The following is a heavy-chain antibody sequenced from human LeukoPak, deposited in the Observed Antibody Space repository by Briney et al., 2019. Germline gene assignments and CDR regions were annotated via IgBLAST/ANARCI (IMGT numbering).Heavy chain of an antibody. J-gene: IGHJ6*02. Sequence: GGSLRLSCAASGFTVSSNYMSLVRQAPGKGLEWVSLSYSGGSTYYADSVKGRFTISRDNSKNTLYLQMNSLRAEDTAVYYCARDPGYYDFWSGSALGMDVWGQGTTVTVSS. CDR2: SYSGGST. CDR3: ARDPGYYDFWSGSALGMDV. V-gene: IGHV3-66*01. D-gene: IGHD3-3*01. CDR1: GFTVSSNY.